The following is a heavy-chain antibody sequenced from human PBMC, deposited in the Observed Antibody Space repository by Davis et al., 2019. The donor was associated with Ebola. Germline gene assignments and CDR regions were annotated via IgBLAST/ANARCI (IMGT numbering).Heavy chain of an antibody. V-gene: IGHV6-1*01. Sequence: MPSETLSLTCAISGDSVSSISAAWNWIRQSPSRGLEWLGRTYYRSKWYNDYAVSVKSRITINPDTSKNQFSLQLNSLTPEDTAVYYCARDQHLGSYSGFDYWGQGTLVTVSS. CDR2: TYYRSKWYN. J-gene: IGHJ4*02. CDR3: ARDQHLGSYSGFDY. D-gene: IGHD1-26*01. CDR1: GDSVSSISAA.